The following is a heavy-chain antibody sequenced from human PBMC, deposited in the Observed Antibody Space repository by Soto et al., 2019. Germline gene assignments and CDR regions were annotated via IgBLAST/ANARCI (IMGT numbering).Heavy chain of an antibody. CDR3: VSGTYYGDY. J-gene: IGHJ4*01. CDR1: GFTYSSYR. CDR2: IKQDGSEK. D-gene: IGHD1-26*01. Sequence: GGLLRLSCAASGFTYSSYRISWLSLAPEKGLEWVANIKQDGSEKYYADSVRGRFTISRDNSKNTLFLQMSSLRADDTAVYYCVSGTYYGDYWGHGTRVTVSS. V-gene: IGHV3-7*02.